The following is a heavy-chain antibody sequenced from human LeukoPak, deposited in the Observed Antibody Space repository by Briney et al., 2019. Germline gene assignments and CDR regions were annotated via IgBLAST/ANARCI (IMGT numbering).Heavy chain of an antibody. J-gene: IGHJ6*04. CDR2: ISGSRSYT. D-gene: IGHD3-10*02. V-gene: IGHV3-21*01. CDR3: AELGITMIGGV. Sequence: GGSLRLSCAASGFTFSSYAMSWVRQAPGKGLEWVSAISGSRSYTYYADSVKGRFTISRDNAKNSLYLQMNSLRAEDTAVYYCAELGITMIGGVWGKGTTVTISS. CDR1: GFTFSSYA.